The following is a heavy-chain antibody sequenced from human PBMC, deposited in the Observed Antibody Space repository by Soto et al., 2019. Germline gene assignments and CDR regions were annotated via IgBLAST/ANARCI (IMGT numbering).Heavy chain of an antibody. J-gene: IGHJ4*02. D-gene: IGHD3-16*01. CDR1: RFTFSDYY. CDR3: ASTEYRRLRTDY. V-gene: IGHV3-11*01. CDR2: ISSSGSDI. Sequence: QVQLVESGGGLVKPGGSLRLSCAVSRFTFSDYYMRWIRQAPGKGLEWVSYISSSGSDINYAESAKGRFTISRDNAKNLLYLQMNSLRAEDTAVYYCASTEYRRLRTDYWGQGTLVTVSS.